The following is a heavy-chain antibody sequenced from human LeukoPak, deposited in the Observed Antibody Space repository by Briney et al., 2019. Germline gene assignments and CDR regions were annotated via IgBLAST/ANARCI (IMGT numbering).Heavy chain of an antibody. CDR1: GFIFSNYS. Sequence: GGSLRLSCAASGFIFSNYSMNWVRQAPGKGLEWVSSISTSSSYIYYADSVKGRFTISRDNAKNSLYLQMNSLRAEDTAVYYCAVVVPAAMMAYWGQGTLVTVSS. CDR2: ISTSSSYI. J-gene: IGHJ4*02. D-gene: IGHD2-2*01. V-gene: IGHV3-21*04. CDR3: AVVVPAAMMAY.